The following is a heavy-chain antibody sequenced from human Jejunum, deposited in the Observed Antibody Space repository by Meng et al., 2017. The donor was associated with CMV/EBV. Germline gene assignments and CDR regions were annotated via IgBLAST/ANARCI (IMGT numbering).Heavy chain of an antibody. CDR2: ISSKSDSI. J-gene: IGHJ5*02. V-gene: IGHV3-48*02. CDR1: GFTFNTDT. Sequence: GFTFNTDTCHGVRQGPGKGLEWVSNISSKSDSIFQADAVKGRYTISRDNVKNSLYLQMNSLREEDTAIYYCARATATVPGMNWFDPWGQGTLVTVSS. D-gene: IGHD4-11*01. CDR3: ARATATVPGMNWFDP.